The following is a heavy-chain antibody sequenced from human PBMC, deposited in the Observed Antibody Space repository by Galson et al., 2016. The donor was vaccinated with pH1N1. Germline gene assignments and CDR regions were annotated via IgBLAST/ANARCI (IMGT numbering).Heavy chain of an antibody. J-gene: IGHJ5*01. CDR3: ARESLEWLIISGHREELNRFDS. CDR1: GGSISSDSDY. V-gene: IGHV4-61*02. CDR2: VSGTGTT. Sequence: TLSLTCTVSGGSISSDSDYWTWIRQPAGKGLEWIGRVSGTGTTNYNPSLKSRVTISIDMSKNQFSLRMASVTAADTAGYFCARESLEWLIISGHREELNRFDSWGQGTLVTVSS. D-gene: IGHD3-3*01.